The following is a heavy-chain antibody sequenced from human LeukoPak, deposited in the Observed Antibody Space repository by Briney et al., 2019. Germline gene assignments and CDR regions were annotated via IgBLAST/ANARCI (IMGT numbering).Heavy chain of an antibody. CDR1: GYTFTGYY. J-gene: IGHJ6*03. V-gene: IGHV1-2*06. CDR2: INPNSGGT. D-gene: IGHD5-18*01. Sequence: ASVKVSCKAPGYTFTGYYMHWVRQAPGQGLEWMGRINPNSGGTNYAQKFQGRVTMTRDTSISTAYMELSRLRSDDTAVYYCARDGDSYGYYYYYYMDVWGKGTTVTVSS. CDR3: ARDGDSYGYYYYYYMDV.